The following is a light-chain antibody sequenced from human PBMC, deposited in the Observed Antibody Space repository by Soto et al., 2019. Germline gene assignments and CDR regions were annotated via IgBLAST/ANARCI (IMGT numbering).Light chain of an antibody. Sequence: EIVLTQSPGTLSLSPGERATLSCRASQNINSSYLAWYQQKPGQAPRLLIYGASSRATGIPDRFSGSGSGTDFTLCIRRLEPADFAVYYCQQYGSSPLYTFGQGTKLEIK. V-gene: IGKV3-20*01. CDR1: QNINSSY. CDR3: QQYGSSPLYT. J-gene: IGKJ2*01. CDR2: GAS.